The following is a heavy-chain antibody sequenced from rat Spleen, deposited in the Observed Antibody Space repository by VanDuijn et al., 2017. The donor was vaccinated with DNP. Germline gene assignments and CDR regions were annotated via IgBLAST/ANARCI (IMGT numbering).Heavy chain of an antibody. CDR2: INTDDGNT. Sequence: EVQLVETGGGLVQPGRSLKLSCVASGFTISSNWMFWVRQAPGKGLEWIASINTDDGNTYYPDSVKGRFTISRDSAENTVYLQMNSLRSEDTATYYCAKDRTGGFAMDAWGQGTSVTVSS. D-gene: IGHD4-1*01. V-gene: IGHV5-58*01. CDR3: AKDRTGGFAMDA. CDR1: GFTISSNW. J-gene: IGHJ4*01.